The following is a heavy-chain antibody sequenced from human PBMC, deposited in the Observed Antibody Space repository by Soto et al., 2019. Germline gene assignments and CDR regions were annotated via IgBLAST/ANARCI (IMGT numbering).Heavy chain of an antibody. D-gene: IGHD3-22*01. CDR2: IYYSGST. V-gene: IGHV4-61*01. CDR1: GGSVSSGSYY. CDR3: ARVRSSGDSLGY. Sequence: QVQLQESGPGLVKPSETLSLTCTVSGGSVSSGSYYWSWIRQPPGKGLEWIGYIYYSGSTKYNPSLKSRVTLSVDRSKNPFSLKLVSVSAADTAVYYCARVRSSGDSLGYWGQGTLVTVSS. J-gene: IGHJ4*02.